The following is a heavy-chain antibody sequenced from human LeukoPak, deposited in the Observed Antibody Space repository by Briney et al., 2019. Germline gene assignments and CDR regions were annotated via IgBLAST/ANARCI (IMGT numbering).Heavy chain of an antibody. CDR2: IYHSGST. D-gene: IGHD5-24*01. V-gene: IGHV4-38-2*02. CDR3: ARVDGYNYVY. J-gene: IGHJ4*02. CDR1: GYSISSGYY. Sequence: SETLSLTCTVSGYSISSGYYWGWIRQPPGKGLEWIGSIYHSGSTYYNPSLKSRVTISVDTSKNQFSLKLSSVTAADTAVYYCARVDGYNYVYWGQGTLVTVSS.